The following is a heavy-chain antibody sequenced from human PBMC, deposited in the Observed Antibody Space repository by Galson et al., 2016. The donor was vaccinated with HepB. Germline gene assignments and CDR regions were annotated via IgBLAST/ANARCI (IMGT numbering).Heavy chain of an antibody. Sequence: SLRLSCAASGFPYSSHAMTWVRQAPGKGLEWISAITGTGAKTFYADSVKGRFNISRDNSKSTLSLQMNNLRAEDTALYYCARKVLHHFDSSGYFPGPLDMWGQGTLVTVSS. D-gene: IGHD3-22*01. CDR3: ARKVLHHFDSSGYFPGPLDM. CDR1: GFPYSSHA. CDR2: ITGTGAKT. V-gene: IGHV3-23*01. J-gene: IGHJ3*02.